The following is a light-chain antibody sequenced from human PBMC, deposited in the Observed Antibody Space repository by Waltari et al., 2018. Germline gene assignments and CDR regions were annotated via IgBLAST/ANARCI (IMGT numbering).Light chain of an antibody. CDR2: DAS. V-gene: IGKV1-17*01. CDR1: QGISNA. J-gene: IGKJ1*01. CDR3: LQHNSNPWT. Sequence: DIQMTQSPSSLSASVGDRVTITCRARQGISNALGWYQQKPGKDPKRLIYDASSWQSGVPSRFSGGGSGTEFTLTISSLLPEDVASYYCLQHNSNPWTFGQGTKVEVK.